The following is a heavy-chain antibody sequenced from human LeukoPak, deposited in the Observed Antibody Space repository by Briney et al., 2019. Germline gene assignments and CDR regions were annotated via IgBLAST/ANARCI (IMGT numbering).Heavy chain of an antibody. V-gene: IGHV4-31*03. D-gene: IGHD3-22*01. CDR3: ARVGSDSSGARVAFDI. Sequence: SETLSLTCTVSGGSISSGGYYWSWIRQHPGKGLEWIGYIYYSGSTYYNPSLKSRVTISVDTSKNQFSLKLSSVTAADTAVYYCARVGSDSSGARVAFDIWGQGTMVTVSS. CDR1: GGSISSGGYY. J-gene: IGHJ3*02. CDR2: IYYSGST.